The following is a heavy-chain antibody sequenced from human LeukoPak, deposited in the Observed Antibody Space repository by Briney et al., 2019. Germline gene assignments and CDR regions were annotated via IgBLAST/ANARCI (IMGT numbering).Heavy chain of an antibody. V-gene: IGHV1-69*04. J-gene: IGHJ4*02. Sequence: SVKVSCKASGGTFGSYAISWVRQAPGQGLEWMGRIIPILGIANYAQKFQGRVTITADKSTSTAYMELSSLRSEDTAVYYCAREGGYSYGYATTPGPGSGWLEYFDYWGQGTLVTVSS. CDR2: IIPILGIA. CDR3: AREGGYSYGYATTPGPGSGWLEYFDY. CDR1: GGTFGSYA. D-gene: IGHD5-18*01.